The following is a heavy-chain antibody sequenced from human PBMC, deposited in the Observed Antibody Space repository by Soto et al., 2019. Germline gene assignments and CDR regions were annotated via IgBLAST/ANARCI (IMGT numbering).Heavy chain of an antibody. CDR3: AKADTVINTLHY. D-gene: IGHD4-17*01. J-gene: IGHJ4*02. CDR1: GFTFDDYA. Sequence: EVQLVESVGDLVQPGRSLRLSCAASGFTFDDYAMHWVRQTPGKGLEWVSGISWNSGSVTYADSVKGRFTISRDNAKNSLYLQMNSLRAEDTALYYCAKADTVINTLHYWGQGTLVTVSS. V-gene: IGHV3-9*01. CDR2: ISWNSGSV.